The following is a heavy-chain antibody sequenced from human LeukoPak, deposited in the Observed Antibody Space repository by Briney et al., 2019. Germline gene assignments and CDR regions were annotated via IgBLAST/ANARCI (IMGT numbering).Heavy chain of an antibody. CDR3: ARAAYSGFGIDY. D-gene: IGHD5-12*01. CDR1: GFTFSSYA. V-gene: IGHV3-30*01. Sequence: GRSLRLSCAASGFTFSSYAMHWVRQAPGKGLEWVAVISYDGSSKYYADSVKGRFTISRDSSLSLQMDSLRAEDTAVYYCARAAYSGFGIDYWGQGTLVTVSS. J-gene: IGHJ4*02. CDR2: ISYDGSSK.